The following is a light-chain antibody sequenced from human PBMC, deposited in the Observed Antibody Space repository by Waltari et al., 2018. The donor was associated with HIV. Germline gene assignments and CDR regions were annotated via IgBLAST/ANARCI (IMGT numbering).Light chain of an antibody. V-gene: IGLV1-40*01. CDR2: SHN. CDR1: SSNIGAGYD. CDR3: QSYDSSLSAYV. J-gene: IGLJ1*01. Sequence: QSVLTQSPSVSGAPGQRVTISCTGTSSNIGAGYDVHWFQHLPGTAPKHLVYSHNNRPSGVPDRFSAAKAGTSASLAISGLQVDDEATYYCQSYDSSLSAYVFGPGTKVTVL.